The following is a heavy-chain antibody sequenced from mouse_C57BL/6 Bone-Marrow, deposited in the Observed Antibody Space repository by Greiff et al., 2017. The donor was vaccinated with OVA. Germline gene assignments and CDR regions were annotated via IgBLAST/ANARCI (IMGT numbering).Heavy chain of an antibody. D-gene: IGHD1-1*01. J-gene: IGHJ3*01. CDR3: ARKNYYGSSYPGFAY. V-gene: IGHV5-12*01. Sequence: EVKVEESGGGLVQPGGSLKLSCAASGFTFSDYYMYWVRQTPEKRLEWVAYISNGGGSTYYPDTVKGRFTISRDNAKNTLYLQMSRLKSEDTAMYYCARKNYYGSSYPGFAYWGQGTLVTVSA. CDR1: GFTFSDYY. CDR2: ISNGGGST.